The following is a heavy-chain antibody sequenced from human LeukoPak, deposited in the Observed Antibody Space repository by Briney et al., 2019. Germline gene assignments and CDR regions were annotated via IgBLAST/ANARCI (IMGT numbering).Heavy chain of an antibody. CDR2: INAGHGNT. CDR1: GYTFTSYA. CDR3: ASKSIEDSYGPGYHYYGLDV. V-gene: IGHV1-3*01. D-gene: IGHD5-18*01. J-gene: IGHJ6*02. Sequence: VSVKVSCKASGYTFTSYAIQWVRQAPGQRLEWMGWINAGHGNTKYSRKFQGRDTITADKSTSTAYMELSSLRSEDTAVYYCASKSIEDSYGPGYHYYGLDVWGQGTTVTVSS.